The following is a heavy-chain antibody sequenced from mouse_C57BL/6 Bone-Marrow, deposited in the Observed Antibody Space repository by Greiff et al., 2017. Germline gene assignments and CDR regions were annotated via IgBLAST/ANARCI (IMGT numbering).Heavy chain of an antibody. CDR3: ARVYYDAMDY. CDR1: GFTFSDYY. CDR2: INYDGSST. V-gene: IGHV5-16*01. J-gene: IGHJ4*01. Sequence: EVKLVESEGGLVQPGSSMKLSCTASGFTFSDYYMAWVRQVPEKGLEWVANINYDGSSTYYLDSLKSRFIISRDNAKNILYLQMSSLKSEDTATYYCARVYYDAMDYWGQGTSVTVSS. D-gene: IGHD2-1*01.